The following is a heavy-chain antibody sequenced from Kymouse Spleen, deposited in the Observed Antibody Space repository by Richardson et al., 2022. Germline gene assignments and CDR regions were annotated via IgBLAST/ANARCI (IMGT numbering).Heavy chain of an antibody. CDR3: ARGVVVTAPGAFDI. D-gene: IGHD2-21*02. CDR1: GFTFSSYW. J-gene: IGHJ3*02. V-gene: IGHV3-7*01. Sequence: EVQLVESGGGLVQPGGSLRLSCAASGFTFSSYWMSWVRQAPGKGLEWVANIKQDGSEKYYVDSVKGRFTISRDNAKNSLYLQMNSLRAEDTAVYYCARGVVVTAPGAFDIWGQGTMVTVSS. CDR2: IKQDGSEK.